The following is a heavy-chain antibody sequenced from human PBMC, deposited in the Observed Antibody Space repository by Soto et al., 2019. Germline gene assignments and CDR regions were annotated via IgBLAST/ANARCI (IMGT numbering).Heavy chain of an antibody. CDR3: CDCGHTNLDC. V-gene: IGHV3-72*01. D-gene: IGHD2-21*01. J-gene: IGHJ4*02. CDR2: IRNKAESYTT. Sequence: EVQLGESGGDLVQPGGSLRLSCAASGFSCSAYYMDWVRQAPGKGLEWVGLIRNKAESYTTEYAAAVRGRFTISRDDSKNLVFLQMNSLTTEDTAVYYCCDCGHTNLDCWCRGTLVTVSS. CDR1: GFSCSAYY.